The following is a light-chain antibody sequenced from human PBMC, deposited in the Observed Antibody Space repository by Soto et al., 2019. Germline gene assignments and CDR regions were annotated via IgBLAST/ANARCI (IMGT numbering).Light chain of an antibody. J-gene: IGKJ2*01. CDR1: QKIIKY. V-gene: IGKV1-39*01. CDR3: QQTYTTPYT. CDR2: GAS. Sequence: DIQMTQSPSSLSASVGDRLTITCRTSQKIIKYLNWYQQKPGKAPKFLIYGASTLQTGVPSRFSGGGSGTDFTLTISSLQPEDFAPYYCQQTYTTPYTFGQGTKLDIK.